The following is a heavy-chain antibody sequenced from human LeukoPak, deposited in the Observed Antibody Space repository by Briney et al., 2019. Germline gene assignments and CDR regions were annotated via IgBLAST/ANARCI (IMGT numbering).Heavy chain of an antibody. V-gene: IGHV3-53*01. CDR1: GFTVSSNY. Sequence: GGSLRLSCAASGFTVSSNYMSWVRQAPGKGLEWVSVIYSGGSTYYADSVKGRFTISRDNSKNTLYLQMNSLRAEDTAVYYCAKTEQWLGRDAFDIWGQGTMVTVSS. D-gene: IGHD6-19*01. J-gene: IGHJ3*02. CDR2: IYSGGST. CDR3: AKTEQWLGRDAFDI.